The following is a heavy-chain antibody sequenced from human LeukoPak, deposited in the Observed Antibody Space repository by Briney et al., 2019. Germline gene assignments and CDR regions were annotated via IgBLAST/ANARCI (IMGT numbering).Heavy chain of an antibody. CDR2: IKQDGSEK. V-gene: IGHV3-7*01. CDR1: GFTFSDYY. D-gene: IGHD3-3*01. Sequence: GSLRLSCAASGFTFSDYYMSWVRQAPGKGLEWVASIKQDGSEKYYVDSVKGRFTISRDNAKNSLYLQMNSLRAEDTAVYYCARDPLLEWFTITRGAFDYWGQGTLVTVSS. J-gene: IGHJ4*02. CDR3: ARDPLLEWFTITRGAFDY.